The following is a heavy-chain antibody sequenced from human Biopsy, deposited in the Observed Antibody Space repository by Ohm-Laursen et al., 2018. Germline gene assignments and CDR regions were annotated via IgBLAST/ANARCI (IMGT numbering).Heavy chain of an antibody. CDR2: IRSKAKSYAT. V-gene: IGHV3-73*01. CDR1: GFTFSASA. D-gene: IGHD3-10*01. CDR3: TPGGGGFDN. J-gene: IGHJ4*02. Sequence: GSLRLSCAASGFTFSASAVHWVRQASGKGLEWVGRIRSKAKSYATAYAASVTGRFTISRDDSKNTTYLQMNSLKTEDTAAYYCTPGGGGFDNWGQGTLVTVSS.